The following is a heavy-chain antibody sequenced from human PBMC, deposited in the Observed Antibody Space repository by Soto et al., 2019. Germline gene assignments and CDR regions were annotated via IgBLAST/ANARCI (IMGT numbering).Heavy chain of an antibody. V-gene: IGHV1-69*13. CDR1: GGTFSSYA. CDR2: IIPIFGTA. CDR3: ARADYDFHPFDY. D-gene: IGHD3-22*01. Sequence: ASVKVSCKASGGTFSSYAISWVRQAPGQGLEWMGGIIPIFGTANYAQKFQGRVTITADESTSTAYMELSSLRSEDTAVYYCARADYDFHPFDYWGQGTLVTVSS. J-gene: IGHJ4*02.